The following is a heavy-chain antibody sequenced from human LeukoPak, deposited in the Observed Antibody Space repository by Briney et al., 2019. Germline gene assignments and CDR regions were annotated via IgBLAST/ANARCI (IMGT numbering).Heavy chain of an antibody. CDR3: AREDYDILTGYYNFDY. CDR1: GFTFSSYS. V-gene: IGHV3-21*04. CDR2: ISSSSSYI. D-gene: IGHD3-9*01. Sequence: PGGSLRLSCAASGFTFSSYSMNWVRQAPGKGLEWVSSISSSSSYIYYADSVKGRFTISRDNAKNSLYLQMDSLRAEDTAVYYCAREDYDILTGYYNFDYWGQGTLVTVSS. J-gene: IGHJ4*02.